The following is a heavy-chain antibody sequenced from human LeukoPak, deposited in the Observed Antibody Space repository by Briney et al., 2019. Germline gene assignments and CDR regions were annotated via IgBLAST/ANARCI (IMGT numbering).Heavy chain of an antibody. CDR1: GYTFTDYY. CDR2: INPNSGGT. CDR3: AKDLGTGTAH. D-gene: IGHD1-1*01. V-gene: IGHV1-2*02. J-gene: IGHJ4*02. Sequence: ASVKVSCKASGYTFTDYYMHWVRQAAGQGLEWMGWINPNSGGTNYAQKFQGRVTMTRDTSVSKAYMELSRLTFDDTAVYYCAKDLGTGTAHWGQGTLVTVSS.